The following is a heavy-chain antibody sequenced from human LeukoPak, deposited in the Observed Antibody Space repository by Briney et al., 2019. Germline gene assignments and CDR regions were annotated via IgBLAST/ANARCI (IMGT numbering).Heavy chain of an antibody. CDR1: GFTFSSYE. D-gene: IGHD3-16*01. J-gene: IGHJ3*02. Sequence: PGGSLRLSCAASGFTFSSYEMNWVRQAPGKGLEWVSYIGVSGSTMYYAESVKGRFTISRDNAKNSLYLQMNSLRAEDTAVYYCARGGFTDAFDIWGQGTMVTVSS. CDR3: ARGGFTDAFDI. CDR2: IGVSGSTM. V-gene: IGHV3-48*03.